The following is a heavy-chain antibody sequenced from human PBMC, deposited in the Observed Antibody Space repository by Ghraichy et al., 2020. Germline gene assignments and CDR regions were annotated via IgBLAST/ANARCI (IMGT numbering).Heavy chain of an antibody. CDR1: GYTFTSYG. J-gene: IGHJ5*02. V-gene: IGHV1-18*01. CDR2: ISAYNGNT. Sequence: ASVKVSCKASGYTFTSYGISWVRQAPGQGLEWMGWISAYNGNTNYAQKLQGRVTMTTDTSTSTAYMELRSLRSDDTAVYYCARDQRRVEFFVKTGTWFDPWGQGTLVTVSS. D-gene: IGHD6-25*01. CDR3: ARDQRRVEFFVKTGTWFDP.